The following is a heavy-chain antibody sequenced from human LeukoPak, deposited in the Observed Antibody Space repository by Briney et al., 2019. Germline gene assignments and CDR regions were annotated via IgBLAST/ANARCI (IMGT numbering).Heavy chain of an antibody. J-gene: IGHJ4*02. Sequence: GRSLRLSCAASGFTFSTYGMHWVRQAPGKGLEWVAVIWNDGSNKYYGDSVKGRFTISRDNSKSTLYLQMNSLRTEDTAVYYCARAVGPFDYWGQGTLVTLSS. CDR3: ARAVGPFDY. CDR1: GFTFSTYG. V-gene: IGHV3-33*01. CDR2: IWNDGSNK. D-gene: IGHD2-15*01.